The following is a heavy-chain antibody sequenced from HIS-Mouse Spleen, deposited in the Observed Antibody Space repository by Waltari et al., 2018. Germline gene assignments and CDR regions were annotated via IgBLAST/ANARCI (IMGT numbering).Heavy chain of an antibody. CDR1: GGSISSSSYY. J-gene: IGHJ2*01. Sequence: QLQLQESGPGLVKPSETLSLTCTVSGGSISSSSYYWGWIRQPPGKGLELIGSIYYSRRTYYNPSRKGRVTISGDTSKNQFSLKLSSVTAADTAVYYCAREIPYSSSWYDWYFDLWGRGTLVTVSS. V-gene: IGHV4-39*07. CDR2: IYYSRRT. CDR3: AREIPYSSSWYDWYFDL. D-gene: IGHD6-13*01.